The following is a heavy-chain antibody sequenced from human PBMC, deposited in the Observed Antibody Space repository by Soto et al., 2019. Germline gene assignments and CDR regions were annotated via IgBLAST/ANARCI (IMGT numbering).Heavy chain of an antibody. Sequence: SVKVSCKASGGTFSSYTISWVRQAPGQGLEWMERIIPILGIANYAQKFQGRVTITADKSTSTAYMELSSLRSEDTAVYYYAREEYYYGSGVFFDYWGQGTLVTVS. V-gene: IGHV1-69*04. J-gene: IGHJ4*02. CDR1: GGTFSSYT. CDR2: IIPILGIA. D-gene: IGHD3-10*01. CDR3: AREEYYYGSGVFFDY.